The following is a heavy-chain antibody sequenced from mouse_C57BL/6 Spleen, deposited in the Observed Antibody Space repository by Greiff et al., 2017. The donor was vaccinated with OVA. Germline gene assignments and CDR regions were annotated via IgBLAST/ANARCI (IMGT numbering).Heavy chain of an antibody. CDR1: GYTFTSYD. Sequence: QVQLQQSGPELVKPGASVKLSCKASGYTFTSYDINWVKQRPGQGLEWIGWIYPRDGSTKYNEKFKGKATLTVDKSSSTAYMELHSLTSEDSAVYVCAIDSSGWGYAMDYWGQGTSVTVSS. CDR3: AIDSSGWGYAMDY. CDR2: IYPRDGST. V-gene: IGHV1-85*01. J-gene: IGHJ4*01. D-gene: IGHD3-2*02.